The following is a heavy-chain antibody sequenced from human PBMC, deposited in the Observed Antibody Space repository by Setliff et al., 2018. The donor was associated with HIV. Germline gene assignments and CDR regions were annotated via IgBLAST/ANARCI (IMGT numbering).Heavy chain of an antibody. CDR3: ARGYSYGMDV. CDR2: IYSTGTT. D-gene: IGHD5-18*01. V-gene: IGHV4-4*07. Sequence: SETLSLTCSVSGGAISSSYFSWIRQSAGEGLEWIGRIYSTGTTNYNPYFESRVTMSLDKSKNQFSLKLSSVTAADTAVYYCARGYSYGMDVWGKGTTVTVSS. J-gene: IGHJ6*04. CDR1: GGAISSSY.